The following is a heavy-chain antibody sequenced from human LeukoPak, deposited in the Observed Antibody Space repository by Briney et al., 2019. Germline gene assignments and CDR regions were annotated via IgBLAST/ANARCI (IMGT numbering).Heavy chain of an antibody. CDR2: ISAYNGST. CDR1: GYTFTSYG. D-gene: IGHD2-15*01. Sequence: ASVKVSCKASGYTFTSYGISWVRQAPGQGLEWMGWISAYNGSTNYAQKLQGRVTMTTDTSTSTAYMELRSLRSDDTAVYYRARDPEGYCSGGSCYPSDWFDPWGQGTLVTVSS. CDR3: ARDPEGYCSGGSCYPSDWFDP. V-gene: IGHV1-18*04. J-gene: IGHJ5*02.